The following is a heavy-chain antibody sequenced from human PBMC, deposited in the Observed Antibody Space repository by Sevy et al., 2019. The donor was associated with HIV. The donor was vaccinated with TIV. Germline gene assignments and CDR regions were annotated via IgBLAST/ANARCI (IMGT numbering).Heavy chain of an antibody. CDR1: GYTFSNYA. CDR2: INAGNGNR. Sequence: ASVKVSCKASGYTFSNYALHWVRQAPGQRLEWIGWINAGNGNRKYAQKFQGRVTITRYTSASTAYMELSSLRSEDTAVYYCARDSSVVVPLYFHYWGQGTLVTVSS. CDR3: ARDSSVVVPLYFHY. D-gene: IGHD2-21*01. V-gene: IGHV1-3*01. J-gene: IGHJ4*02.